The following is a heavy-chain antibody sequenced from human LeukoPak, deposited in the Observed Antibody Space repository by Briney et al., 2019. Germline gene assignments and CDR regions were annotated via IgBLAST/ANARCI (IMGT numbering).Heavy chain of an antibody. V-gene: IGHV4-39*01. D-gene: IGHD3-9*01. J-gene: IGHJ3*01. CDR1: GGSISSSSYY. CDR2: IYYSGST. CDR3: VRPDDNSFDF. Sequence: SETLSLTCSVSGGSISSSSYYWGWIRQPPGKGLEWIGSIYYSGSTFYNPSLKSRVTISVDTSKNQFSLKLSSVTAADTAVYYCVRPDDNSFDFWGQGAMVTVSS.